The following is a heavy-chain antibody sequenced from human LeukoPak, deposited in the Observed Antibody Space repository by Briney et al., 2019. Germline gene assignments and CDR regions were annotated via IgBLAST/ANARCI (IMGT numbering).Heavy chain of an antibody. V-gene: IGHV4-59*01. D-gene: IGHD5-18*01. CDR1: GSISGYY. J-gene: IGHJ4*02. CDR2: MFDNENT. CDR3: ATIKRGSIFGYFDF. Sequence: TTSETLSLTCTVSGSISGYYWSWIRQPPGKGLEWIGYMFDNENTKDNPSLKSRITLSADTSKNQFSLRLSSVTAADTAVYYCATIKRGSIFGYFDFWGQGILVTVSS.